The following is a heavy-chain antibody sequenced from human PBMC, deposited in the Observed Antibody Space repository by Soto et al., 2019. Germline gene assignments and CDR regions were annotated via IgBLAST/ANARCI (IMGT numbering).Heavy chain of an antibody. D-gene: IGHD3-9*01. CDR1: GFNVRSNY. Sequence: EVQVMESGGGLIQPGGSLRLSCAASGFNVRSNYMTWVRQAPGKGLEWVSEIYSGGSTYYADFVKGRFTISRDNSKNTLYLQMNSLRAEDTAVYYCARDVAAATGGHYFDCWGQGTLVTVSS. V-gene: IGHV3-53*01. CDR3: ARDVAAATGGHYFDC. CDR2: IYSGGST. J-gene: IGHJ4*02.